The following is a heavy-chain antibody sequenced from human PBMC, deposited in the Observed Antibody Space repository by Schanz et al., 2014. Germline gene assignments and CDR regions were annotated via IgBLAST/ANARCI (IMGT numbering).Heavy chain of an antibody. V-gene: IGHV4-59*08. CDR1: GGSISTYY. CDR3: ARGIQAWLQWYFDY. J-gene: IGHJ4*02. CDR2: IYDSETS. D-gene: IGHD5-18*01. Sequence: QVQLQESGPGLVKPSETLSLTCTVSGGSISTYYWTWIRQPPGKGLEWIGYIYDSETSNSNPYLKIRVTIPLDPSKNQFSLTLSSVTAADTAVYYCARGIQAWLQWYFDYWGQGTLVTVSS.